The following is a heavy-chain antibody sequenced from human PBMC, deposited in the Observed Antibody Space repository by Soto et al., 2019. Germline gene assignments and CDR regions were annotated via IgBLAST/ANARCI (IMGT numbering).Heavy chain of an antibody. CDR3: ARFYGNAFHV. CDR2: IYYDGST. J-gene: IGHJ3*01. D-gene: IGHD3-10*01. Sequence: QLQLQESGPGLVKPSETLSLTCSVSGGSITTSSYNWDWIRQPPGKGLEWIGTIYYDGSTSYNPSPKSQVTISVDTSKTHFALKVNSVTAADTAVYYCARFYGNAFHVWGRGTVVTASS. V-gene: IGHV4-39*02. CDR1: GGSITTSSYN.